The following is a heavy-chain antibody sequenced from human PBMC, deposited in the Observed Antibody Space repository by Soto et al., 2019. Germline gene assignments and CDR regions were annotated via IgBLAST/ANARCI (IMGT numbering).Heavy chain of an antibody. CDR2: ISYDGSNK. CDR3: AKSPLLWFGELGYYFDY. CDR1: GFTFSSYG. J-gene: IGHJ4*02. D-gene: IGHD3-10*01. Sequence: QVQLVESGGGVVQPGRSLRLSCAASGFTFSSYGMHWVRQAPGKGLEWVAVISYDGSNKYYADSVKGRFTISTDNSKNTLYLQMNSLRAEDTAVYYCAKSPLLWFGELGYYFDYWGQGTLVTVSS. V-gene: IGHV3-30*18.